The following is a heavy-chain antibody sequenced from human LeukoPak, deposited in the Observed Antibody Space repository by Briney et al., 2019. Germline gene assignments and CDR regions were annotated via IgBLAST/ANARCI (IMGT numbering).Heavy chain of an antibody. CDR1: GGSISSYY. J-gene: IGHJ5*02. CDR3: AREVGTTGWFAP. V-gene: IGHV4-59*01. D-gene: IGHD1-1*01. Sequence: SETLSLPCTVSGGSISSYYWSWIRQPPGKGLEWIGYIYYSGSTNYNPSLKSRVTISVDTSKNQFSLKLSSVTAADTAVYYCAREVGTTGWFAPWGQGTLVTVSS. CDR2: IYYSGST.